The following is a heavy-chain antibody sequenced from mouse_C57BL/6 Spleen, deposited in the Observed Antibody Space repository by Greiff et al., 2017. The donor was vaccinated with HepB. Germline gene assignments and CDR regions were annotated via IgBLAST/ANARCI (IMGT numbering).Heavy chain of an antibody. CDR1: GYTFTSYW. Sequence: QVQLQQPGTELVKPGASVKLSCKASGYTFTSYWMHWVKQRLGQGLEWIGNINPSNGGTNYNEKFKSKATLTVDKSSSTAYMQLSSLTSEDSAVYYCASQDSSGPWFAYWGQGTLVTVSA. CDR2: INPSNGGT. V-gene: IGHV1-53*01. D-gene: IGHD3-2*02. CDR3: ASQDSSGPWFAY. J-gene: IGHJ3*01.